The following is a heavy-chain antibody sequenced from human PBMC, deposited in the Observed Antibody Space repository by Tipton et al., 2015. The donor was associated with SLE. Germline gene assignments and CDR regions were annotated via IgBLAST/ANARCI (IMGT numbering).Heavy chain of an antibody. CDR2: INHSGST. Sequence: TLSLTCAVYGGSFSGYYWSWIRQPPGKGLEWIGEINHSGSTNYNPSLKSRVTISVDTSKNQFSLKLSSVTAADTAVYYCAKADVVVAATTFDYWGQGTLVTVSS. CDR1: GGSFSGYY. V-gene: IGHV4-34*01. D-gene: IGHD2-15*01. CDR3: AKADVVVAATTFDY. J-gene: IGHJ4*02.